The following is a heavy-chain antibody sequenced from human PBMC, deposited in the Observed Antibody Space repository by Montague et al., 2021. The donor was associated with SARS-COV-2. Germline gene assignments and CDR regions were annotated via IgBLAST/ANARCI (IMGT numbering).Heavy chain of an antibody. J-gene: IGHJ6*03. CDR2: ISQSGNT. CDR3: ARLVDGIVPSPILGLGPYYSLSCTDV. D-gene: IGHD2-2*02. CDR1: GGSFSRYY. Sequence: SETLSLTCAVSGGSFSRYYWSWIRQPPGKGLEWIGEISQSGNTKYNPSLQSRVSISLDTSRNQFSLKVSSVTAAETAIYYCARLVDGIVPSPILGLGPYYSLSCTDVWGRGTTVAVSS. V-gene: IGHV4-34*01.